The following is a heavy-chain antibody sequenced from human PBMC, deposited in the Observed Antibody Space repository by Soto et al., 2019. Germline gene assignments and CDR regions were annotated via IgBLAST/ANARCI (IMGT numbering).Heavy chain of an antibody. Sequence: EVLLLESGGGLVQPGGSRRLSCAASGFIFSSYAMNWVRQAPGKGPEWVSGISGNGGTTNYANSVAGRFTISRDNSKSMVYLQMNSLRVEDTAVYYCAKDRDWYYYDYTVHYETRNPFDSWGQGTLVTVSS. V-gene: IGHV3-23*01. CDR3: AKDRDWYYYDYTVHYETRNPFDS. J-gene: IGHJ4*02. CDR2: ISGNGGTT. CDR1: GFIFSSYA. D-gene: IGHD3-16*01.